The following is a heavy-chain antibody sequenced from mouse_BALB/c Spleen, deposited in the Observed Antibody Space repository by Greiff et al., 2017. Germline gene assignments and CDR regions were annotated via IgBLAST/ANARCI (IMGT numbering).Heavy chain of an antibody. CDR2: INPSSGYT. CDR3: AKSYGNYDYFDY. CDR1: GYTFTSYT. D-gene: IGHD2-1*01. V-gene: IGHV1-4*02. Sequence: QVQLKQSAAELARPGASVKMSCKASGYTFTSYTMHWVKQRPGQGLEWIGYINPSSGYTEYNQKFKDKTTLTADKSSSTAYMQLSSLTSEDSAVYYCAKSYGNYDYFDYWGQGTTRTVSS. J-gene: IGHJ2*01.